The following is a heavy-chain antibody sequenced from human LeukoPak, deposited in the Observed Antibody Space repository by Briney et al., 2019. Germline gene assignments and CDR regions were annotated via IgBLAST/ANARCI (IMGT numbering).Heavy chain of an antibody. Sequence: GSLRLSCAASGFTFSSYWMHWVRQAPGKGLVWVSRINSDGSSTSYADSVKGRFTISRDNAKNTLYLQMNSLRAEDTAVYYCARPSYYYGSGSQFDYWGQGTLVTVSS. J-gene: IGHJ4*02. CDR2: INSDGSST. CDR1: GFTFSSYW. V-gene: IGHV3-74*01. D-gene: IGHD3-10*01. CDR3: ARPSYYYGSGSQFDY.